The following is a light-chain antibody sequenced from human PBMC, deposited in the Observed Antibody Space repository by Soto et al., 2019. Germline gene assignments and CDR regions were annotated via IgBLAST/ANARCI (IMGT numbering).Light chain of an antibody. J-gene: IGKJ1*01. CDR3: QQCSSGPR. Sequence: ELVLTPSPATLSLSPGERATLSCRASQSVCNYLACYQQNPGQAPRLLIYDASNRATGIPARFSVSGSGTDFTLTISSLEPEDVASYYCQQCSSGPRFGQGTKVDIK. V-gene: IGKV3-11*01. CDR1: QSVCNY. CDR2: DAS.